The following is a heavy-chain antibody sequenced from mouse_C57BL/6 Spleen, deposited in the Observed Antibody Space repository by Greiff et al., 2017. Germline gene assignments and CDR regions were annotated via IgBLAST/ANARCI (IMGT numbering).Heavy chain of an antibody. J-gene: IGHJ2*01. V-gene: IGHV1-52*01. CDR2: IDPSDSET. CDR3: ARLPYGSSYVH. Sequence: QVQLQQPGAELVRPGSSVKLSCKASGYTFTSYWMHWVKQRPIQGLEWIGNIDPSDSETHYNQKFKDKATLTVDKSSSTAYMQLSSLTSEDSAVYYCARLPYGSSYVHWGQGTTLTVSS. CDR1: GYTFTSYW. D-gene: IGHD1-1*01.